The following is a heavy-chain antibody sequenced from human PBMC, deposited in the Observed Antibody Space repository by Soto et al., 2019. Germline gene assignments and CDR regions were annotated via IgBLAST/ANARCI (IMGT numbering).Heavy chain of an antibody. CDR1: GFTSSDHY. D-gene: IGHD3-16*01. Sequence: EVELVESGGGLVQAGGSLRVSCGVSGFTSSDHYMDWVRQAPGKGLEWVGRTANKRSQYTTDYAASVKGTIIISRDDSKNSVYLQMNSLKIEDTAVYYCARAGFGHGLDVWGQGTTVTVSS. CDR2: TANKRSQYTT. J-gene: IGHJ6*02. V-gene: IGHV3-72*01. CDR3: ARAGFGHGLDV.